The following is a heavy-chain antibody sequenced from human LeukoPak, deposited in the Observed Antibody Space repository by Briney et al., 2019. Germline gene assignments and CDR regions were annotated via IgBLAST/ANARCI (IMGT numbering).Heavy chain of an antibody. J-gene: IGHJ4*02. CDR3: ARGGLEYQLLSYFDY. V-gene: IGHV4-59*01. CDR2: IYYSGST. CDR1: GGSISSYY. D-gene: IGHD2-2*01. Sequence: SETLSLTCTVSGGSISSYYWSWIQQPPGKGLEWIGYIYYSGSTNFNPSLKSRVTISVDTSKNQFSLKLSSVTAADTAVYYCARGGLEYQLLSYFDYWGQGTLVTVSS.